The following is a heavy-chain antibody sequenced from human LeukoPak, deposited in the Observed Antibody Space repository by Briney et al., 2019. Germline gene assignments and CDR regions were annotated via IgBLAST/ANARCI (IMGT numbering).Heavy chain of an antibody. CDR3: ARQAAMGRSGDY. Sequence: GESLKISCKASGYSFTSYWIGCVCQMPGKGLEWMGIIDPSDSETRYTPSFQGQITIPADKSLSTAYLQWSSLKASDTAMYYCARQAAMGRSGDYWGQGTLVTVSP. CDR2: IDPSDSET. D-gene: IGHD7-27*01. J-gene: IGHJ4*02. V-gene: IGHV5-51*01. CDR1: GYSFTSYW.